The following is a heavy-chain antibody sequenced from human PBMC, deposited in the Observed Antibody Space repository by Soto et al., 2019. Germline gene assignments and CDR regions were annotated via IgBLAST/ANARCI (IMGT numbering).Heavy chain of an antibody. CDR3: AKERTYGDYPALQYSWFDP. D-gene: IGHD4-17*01. CDR2: ISGSGGST. CDR1: GFTFSSYA. Sequence: GGSLRLSCAASGFTFSSYAMSWVRQAPGKGLEWVSAISGSGGSTYYADSVKGRFTISRDNSKNPLYLQMNSLRAEDTAVYYCAKERTYGDYPALQYSWFDPWGQRTLVTVSS. J-gene: IGHJ5*02. V-gene: IGHV3-23*01.